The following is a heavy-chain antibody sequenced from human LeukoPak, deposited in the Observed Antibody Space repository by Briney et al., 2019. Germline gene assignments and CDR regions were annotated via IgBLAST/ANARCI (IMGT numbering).Heavy chain of an antibody. D-gene: IGHD3-3*01. CDR2: INHSGST. J-gene: IGHJ4*02. V-gene: IGHV4-34*01. CDR1: GGSFSGYY. CDR3: ARGSQADYDFWSGYYHGRYFDY. Sequence: SETLSLTCVVYGGSFSGYYWSWIRQPPGKGLEWIGEINHSGSTNYNPSLKSRVTISVDTSKNQFSLKLSSVTAADTAVYYCARGSQADYDFWSGYYHGRYFDYWGQGTLVTVSS.